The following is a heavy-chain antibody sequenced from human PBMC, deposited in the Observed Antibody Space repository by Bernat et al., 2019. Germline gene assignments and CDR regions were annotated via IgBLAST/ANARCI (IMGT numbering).Heavy chain of an antibody. J-gene: IGHJ4*02. Sequence: EVQLVESGGGLVQLGGSLRLSCSASGFTFSMNWMSWVRQAPGKGLEWVANINQDGGEKYYVDSVMGRFTISRDNAKNSLYLQMSSLRVDDTAVYYCVTSPGTGTVDYWGQGTLVTVSS. CDR2: INQDGGEK. CDR3: VTSPGTGTVDY. D-gene: IGHD1-1*01. CDR1: GFTFSMNW. V-gene: IGHV3-7*02.